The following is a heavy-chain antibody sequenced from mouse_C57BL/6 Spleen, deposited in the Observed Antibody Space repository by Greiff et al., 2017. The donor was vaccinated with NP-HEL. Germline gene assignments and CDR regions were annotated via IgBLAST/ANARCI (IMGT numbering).Heavy chain of an antibody. Sequence: DVKLVESEGGLVQPGSSMKLSCTASGFTFSDHYMAWVRQVPEKGLEWVANINYDGSSTYYLDSLKSRFIISRDNAKNILYLQMSSLKSEDTATYYCARDYYYAMDYWGQGTSVTVSS. J-gene: IGHJ4*01. CDR3: ARDYYYAMDY. CDR1: GFTFSDHY. CDR2: INYDGSST. V-gene: IGHV5-16*01.